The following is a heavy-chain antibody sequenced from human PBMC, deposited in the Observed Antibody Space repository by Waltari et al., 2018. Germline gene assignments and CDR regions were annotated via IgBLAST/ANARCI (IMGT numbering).Heavy chain of an antibody. CDR2: ISDDGSNK. CDR3: ASLNSISSGIDI. CDR1: GFTFSSYA. Sequence: QVQLVESGGGVVQPGRSLRLSCAASGFTFSSYAMHWVRQAPGKGLEWVAVISDDGSNKYYADSVKGRFTISRDNSKNTLYLQMNSLRAEDTAVYYCASLNSISSGIDIWGQGTMVTVSS. J-gene: IGHJ3*02. V-gene: IGHV3-30*01. D-gene: IGHD3-22*01.